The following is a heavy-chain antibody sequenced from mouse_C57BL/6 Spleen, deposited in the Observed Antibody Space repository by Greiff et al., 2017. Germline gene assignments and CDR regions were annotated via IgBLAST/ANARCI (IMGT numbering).Heavy chain of an antibody. CDR2: IDPSDNET. V-gene: IGHV1-52*01. J-gene: IGHJ2*01. D-gene: IGHD2-4*01. CDR3: ARGGDYDYDYVDY. CDR1: GYTFTSYW. Sequence: VQLQQPGAELVRPGSSVKLSCKASGYTFTSYWMPWVKQRPIQGLEWIGNIDPSDNETHYNQKFKDKATLTVDNSSSTAYMQLSSLTSEDSAVYYCARGGDYDYDYVDYWGQGTTLTVSS.